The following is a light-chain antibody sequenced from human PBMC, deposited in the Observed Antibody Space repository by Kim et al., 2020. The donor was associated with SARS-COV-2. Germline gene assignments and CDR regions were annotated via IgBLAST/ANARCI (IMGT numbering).Light chain of an antibody. Sequence: GQTVRITCQGDSLRSYYASWYQQKPGQAPVLVIYGKNNRPSGISDRFSGSSSGNTASLTITGAQAEDEADYYCNSRDSSGNHLNVVFGGGTKLTVL. V-gene: IGLV3-19*01. CDR2: GKN. CDR3: NSRDSSGNHLNVV. CDR1: SLRSYY. J-gene: IGLJ2*01.